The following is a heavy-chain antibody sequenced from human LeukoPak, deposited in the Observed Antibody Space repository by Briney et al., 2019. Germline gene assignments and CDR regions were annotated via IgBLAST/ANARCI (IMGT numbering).Heavy chain of an antibody. CDR1: GYTFTSYG. Sequence: ASVKVSCKASGYTFTSYGISWVRQAPGQGLEWMGWICAYNGNTNYAQKLQGRVTMTTDTSTSTAYMELRSLRSDDTAVYYCARDRSSGWYQADAFDIWGQGTMVTVSS. CDR3: ARDRSSGWYQADAFDI. V-gene: IGHV1-18*01. D-gene: IGHD6-19*01. CDR2: ICAYNGNT. J-gene: IGHJ3*02.